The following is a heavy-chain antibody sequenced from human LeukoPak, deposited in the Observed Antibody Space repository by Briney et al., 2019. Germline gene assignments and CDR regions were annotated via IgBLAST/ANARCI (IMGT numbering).Heavy chain of an antibody. CDR1: GFTFSSYW. V-gene: IGHV3-7*03. J-gene: IGHJ6*02. CDR2: INHNGNVN. CDR3: ARGGGLDV. D-gene: IGHD3-16*01. Sequence: VGSLRLSCAASGFTFSSYWMNWAREAPGKGLEWVASINHNGNVNYYVDSVKGRFTISRDNAKNSLYLQMCNLRAEDTALYFCARGGGLDVWGQGATVTVSS.